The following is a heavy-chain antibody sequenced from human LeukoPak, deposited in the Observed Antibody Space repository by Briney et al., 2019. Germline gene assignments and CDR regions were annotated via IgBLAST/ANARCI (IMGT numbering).Heavy chain of an antibody. CDR1: GFPFISYW. Sequence: GSLDLSLAAPGFPFISYWLHWVRPAPGKGRGGVSCISTDVSVTSYADSVKGRFTISRDNAKNTLYLQMNSLRVEDTAVYYCTRAGLMGAADYWGQGTLVTVSS. D-gene: IGHD1-26*01. CDR3: TRAGLMGAADY. V-gene: IGHV3-74*01. J-gene: IGHJ4*02. CDR2: ISTDVSVT.